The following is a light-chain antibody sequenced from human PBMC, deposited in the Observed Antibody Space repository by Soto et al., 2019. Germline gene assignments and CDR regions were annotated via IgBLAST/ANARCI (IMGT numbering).Light chain of an antibody. Sequence: QSALTQPASVSGSPGQSITISCTGTSSDVGSYNLVSWYQQHPGKAPKLMIYEDSKRPSGVSNRFSGSKSGNTASLTISGLQAEDEADYYCCSYAGSSTYVFGTGTKATVL. V-gene: IGLV2-23*01. J-gene: IGLJ1*01. CDR1: SSDVGSYNL. CDR3: CSYAGSSTYV. CDR2: EDS.